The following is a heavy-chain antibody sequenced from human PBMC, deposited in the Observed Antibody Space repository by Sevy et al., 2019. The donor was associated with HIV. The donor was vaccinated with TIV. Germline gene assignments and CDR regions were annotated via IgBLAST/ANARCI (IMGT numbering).Heavy chain of an antibody. J-gene: IGHJ4*02. Sequence: GGSLRLSCAASGFIFSNYYMTWVRQAPGKGLEWVSYISDRSDTISYADSVKGRFTISRDNAKNALYLQMSSLRGEDTAVYYCARVRDRYCSGGSCYYGYFFDYWGQGTLVTVS. CDR1: GFIFSNYY. CDR3: ARVRDRYCSGGSCYYGYFFDY. V-gene: IGHV3-48*01. CDR2: ISDRSDTI. D-gene: IGHD2-15*01.